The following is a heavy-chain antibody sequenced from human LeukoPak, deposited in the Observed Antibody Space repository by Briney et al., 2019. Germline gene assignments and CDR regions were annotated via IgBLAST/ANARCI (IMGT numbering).Heavy chain of an antibody. CDR1: GFSFSDHY. Sequence: GGSLRLSCAASGFSFSDHYMDWVRPAPGKGLEWIGRTRNKANGYTTEYAASVKGRFTISRDDSENSLYLQMNSLKTEDTAVYYCARHDTMCSYWGQGTLVTVSS. D-gene: IGHD3-22*01. CDR3: ARHDTMCSY. J-gene: IGHJ4*02. V-gene: IGHV3-72*01. CDR2: TRNKANGYTT.